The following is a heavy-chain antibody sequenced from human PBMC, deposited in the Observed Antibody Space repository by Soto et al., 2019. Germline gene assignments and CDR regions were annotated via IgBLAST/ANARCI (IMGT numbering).Heavy chain of an antibody. J-gene: IGHJ4*02. V-gene: IGHV4-31*03. CDR2: IYYSGST. CDR3: ARYFYCSGSSCYFGPTIDY. D-gene: IGHD2-15*01. CDR1: GGSISSGGYY. Sequence: SETLSLTCTVSGGSISSGGYYWSWIRQHPGKGLEWIGYIYYSGSTYYNPSLKSRVTISVDTSKNQFSLKLSSVTAADTAVYYCARYFYCSGSSCYFGPTIDYWGQGTLVTVSS.